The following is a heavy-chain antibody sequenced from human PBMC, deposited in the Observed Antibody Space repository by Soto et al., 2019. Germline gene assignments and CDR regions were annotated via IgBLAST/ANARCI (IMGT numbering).Heavy chain of an antibody. D-gene: IGHD3-16*02. J-gene: IGHJ4*02. CDR1: GGSISSGGYY. CDR2: IYYSGST. Sequence: TSETLSLTCTVSGGSISSGGYYWSWIRQHPGKSLELIGYIYYSGSTYCNPSLKSRVTISVDTSKNQFSLKLSSVTAADTAVYYCARVEADYIWGSYRPRGQGFDYWGQGTLVTVSS. CDR3: ARVEADYIWGSYRPRGQGFDY. V-gene: IGHV4-31*03.